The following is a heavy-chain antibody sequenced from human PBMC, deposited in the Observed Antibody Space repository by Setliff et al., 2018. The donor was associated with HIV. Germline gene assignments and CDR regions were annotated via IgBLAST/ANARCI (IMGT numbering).Heavy chain of an antibody. V-gene: IGHV5-51*01. CDR1: GYIFKNYW. Sequence: GESLTISCKASGYIFKNYWIGWVRQMPGKGLEWMGIIYPGDSDTTYSPSFQGQVTISADKSTSTAYLQWSSLQASDTAIYYCARPGYSYGSFYYSMDVWGQGTTVTVS. J-gene: IGHJ6*02. CDR2: IYPGDSDT. CDR3: ARPGYSYGSFYYSMDV. D-gene: IGHD5-18*01.